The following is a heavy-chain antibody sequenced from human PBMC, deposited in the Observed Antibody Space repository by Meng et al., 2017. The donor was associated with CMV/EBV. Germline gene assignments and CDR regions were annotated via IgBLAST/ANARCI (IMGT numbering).Heavy chain of an antibody. CDR3: ASRIAALYYYYYGMDV. CDR2: ISSSGSTI. V-gene: IGHV3-48*03. J-gene: IGHJ6*02. Sequence: SCAASGFTFSSYEMNWVRQAPGKGLEWVSYISSSGSTIYYADSVKGRFTISRDNAKNSLYLQMNSLRAEDTAVYYCASRIAALYYYYYGMDVWGQGTTVTVSS. D-gene: IGHD6-13*01. CDR1: GFTFSSYE.